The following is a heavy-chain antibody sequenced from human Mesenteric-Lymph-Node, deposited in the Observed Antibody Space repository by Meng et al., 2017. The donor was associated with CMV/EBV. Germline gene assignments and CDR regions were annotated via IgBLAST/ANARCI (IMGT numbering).Heavy chain of an antibody. CDR1: FSPSKSGVT. D-gene: IGHD3-16*01. V-gene: IGHV2-5*02. CDR3: AHRQEGVQPFDY. CDR2: IYWDDDK. J-gene: IGHJ4*02. Sequence: FSPSKSGVTVGWIRQPPGKALEWLALIYWDDDKRYSPSLKSRLTITKDTSRRQVVLTMTNMDPVDTATYYCAHRQEGVQPFDYWGPGTLVTVSS.